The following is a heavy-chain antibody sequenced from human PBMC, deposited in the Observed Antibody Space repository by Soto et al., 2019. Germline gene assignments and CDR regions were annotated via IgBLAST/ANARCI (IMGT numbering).Heavy chain of an antibody. D-gene: IGHD6-13*01. CDR3: ARDGGPGKAAASDY. Sequence: SETLSLTCTVSGGSISSGDYYWSWIRQPPGKGLEWIGYIYYSGSTYYNPSLKSRVTISVDTSKNQFSLKLSSVTAADTAVYYCARDGGPGKAAASDYWGQGTLVTVSS. CDR1: GGSISSGDYY. CDR2: IYYSGST. J-gene: IGHJ4*02. V-gene: IGHV4-30-4*01.